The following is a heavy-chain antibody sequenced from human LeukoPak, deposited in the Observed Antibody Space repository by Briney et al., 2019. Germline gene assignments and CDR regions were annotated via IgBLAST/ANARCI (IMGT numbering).Heavy chain of an antibody. J-gene: IGHJ4*02. D-gene: IGHD3-22*01. CDR2: IYHSGST. CDR1: GGSFSGYY. CDR3: ARVGGVYYYDSSGYRNGGFDY. V-gene: IGHV4-34*01. Sequence: SETLSLACAVYGGSFSGYYWSWIRQPPGKGLEWIGSIYHSGSTYYNPSLKSRVTISVDTSKNQFSLKLSSVTAADTAVYYCARVGGVYYYDSSGYRNGGFDYWGQGTLVTVSS.